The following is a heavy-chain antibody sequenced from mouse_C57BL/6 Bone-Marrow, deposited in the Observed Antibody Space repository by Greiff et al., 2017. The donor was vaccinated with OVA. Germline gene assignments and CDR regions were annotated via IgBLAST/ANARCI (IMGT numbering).Heavy chain of an antibody. CDR1: GFTFSSYA. Sequence: EVKLMESGEGLVKPGGSLKLSCAASGFTFSSYAMSWVRQTPEKRLAWVAYISSGGDYIYYADTVKGRFTISRDNARNTLYLQMSSLKSEDTAMYYCTGSNFHYYAMDYWGQGTSVTVSS. CDR3: TGSNFHYYAMDY. V-gene: IGHV5-9-1*02. D-gene: IGHD2-5*01. J-gene: IGHJ4*01. CDR2: ISSGGDYI.